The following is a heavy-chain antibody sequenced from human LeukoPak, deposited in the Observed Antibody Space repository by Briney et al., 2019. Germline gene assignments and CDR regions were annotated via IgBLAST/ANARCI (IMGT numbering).Heavy chain of an antibody. CDR3: AKGTYYYDSSGYYFDY. J-gene: IGHJ4*02. V-gene: IGHV3-30*18. CDR2: ISYDGSNK. CDR1: GFTFSSYG. Sequence: GGSLRLSCAASGFTFSSYGMHWVRQAPGKGLEWVAVISYDGSNKYYADSVKGRFTISRDNSKNTLYLQMNSLRAEDTAVYYCAKGTYYYDSSGYYFDYWGQGTLVTVPS. D-gene: IGHD3-22*01.